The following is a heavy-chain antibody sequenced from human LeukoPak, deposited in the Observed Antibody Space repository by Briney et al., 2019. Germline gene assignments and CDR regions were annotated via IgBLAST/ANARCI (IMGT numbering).Heavy chain of an antibody. J-gene: IGHJ3*02. D-gene: IGHD1-1*01. V-gene: IGHV3-21*01. CDR2: ISSSSSYI. Sequence: PGGSLRPSCAASGFTFDDYGMSWVRQAPGKGLEWVSSISSSSSYIYYADSVKGRFTISRDNAKNSLYLQMNSLRAEDTAVYYCARDRGLEKAFDIWGQGTMVTVSS. CDR3: ARDRGLEKAFDI. CDR1: GFTFDDYG.